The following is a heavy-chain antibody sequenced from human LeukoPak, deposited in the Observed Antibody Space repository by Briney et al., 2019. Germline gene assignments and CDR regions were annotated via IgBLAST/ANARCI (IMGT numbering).Heavy chain of an antibody. D-gene: IGHD3-22*01. Sequence: SETLSLTCAVYGGSFSGYYWSWIRQPPGKGLEWIGEINHSGSTNYNPSLKSRVTISVDTSKNQFSLKLSSVTAADTAVYYCARGPYYYDSSGYYWGYWGQGTLVTVSS. V-gene: IGHV4-34*01. J-gene: IGHJ4*02. CDR3: ARGPYYYDSSGYYWGY. CDR1: GGSFSGYY. CDR2: INHSGST.